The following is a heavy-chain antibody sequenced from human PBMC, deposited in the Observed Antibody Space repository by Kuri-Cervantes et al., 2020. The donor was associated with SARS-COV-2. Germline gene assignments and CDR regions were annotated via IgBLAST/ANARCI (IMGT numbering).Heavy chain of an antibody. Sequence: GESLKISCAASGFTFSSYGMHWVRQAPGKGLEWVAVIWYDGSNKYYADSVKGRFTISRDNSKNTLYLQMNSLRAEDTAVYYCARDYCGGDCYSGTEAMLDFWGQGALVSVSS. J-gene: IGHJ4*02. D-gene: IGHD2-21*02. CDR1: GFTFSSYG. CDR2: IWYDGSNK. CDR3: ARDYCGGDCYSGTEAMLDF. V-gene: IGHV3-33*01.